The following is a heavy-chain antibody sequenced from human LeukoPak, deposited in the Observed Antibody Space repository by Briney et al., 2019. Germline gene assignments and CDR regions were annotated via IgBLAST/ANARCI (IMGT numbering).Heavy chain of an antibody. CDR1: GFTFNNYA. V-gene: IGHV3-23*01. Sequence: GGSLRLSRAASGFTFNNYAMSWVRQAPGKGLGWVSAISASGGLTYYADSVKGRFTISRDNSENTLFLQMNSLRAEDTAVYYCAKEPREYCSSTSCPNWFDSWGQGTLATVSS. CDR3: AKEPREYCSSTSCPNWFDS. J-gene: IGHJ5*01. D-gene: IGHD2-2*01. CDR2: ISASGGLT.